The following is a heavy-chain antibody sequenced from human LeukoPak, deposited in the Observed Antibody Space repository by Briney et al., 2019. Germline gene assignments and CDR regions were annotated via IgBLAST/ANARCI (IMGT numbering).Heavy chain of an antibody. CDR2: ISTSGSTI. Sequence: PGGSLRLSCAASGFTFSSYEMNWVRQAPGKGLEWVSYISTSGSTIYYADSVKGRFTISRDNAKNSLYLQMNSLRAEDTAVYYCARAGYYMDVWGKGTTVTISS. CDR3: ARAGYYMDV. V-gene: IGHV3-48*03. CDR1: GFTFSSYE. J-gene: IGHJ6*03.